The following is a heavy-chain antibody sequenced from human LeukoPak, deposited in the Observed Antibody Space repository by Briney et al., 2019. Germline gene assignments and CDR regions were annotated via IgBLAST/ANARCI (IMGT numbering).Heavy chain of an antibody. CDR1: GYTFTGYY. Sequence: ASVKVSCKASGYTFTGYYMHWVRQAPGQGLEWMGWISAYNGNTNYAQKLQGRVTMTTDTSTSTAYMELRSLRSDDTAVYYCARQLRGYCSGGSCKETNWFDPWGQGTLVTVSS. D-gene: IGHD2-15*01. CDR2: ISAYNGNT. V-gene: IGHV1-18*04. CDR3: ARQLRGYCSGGSCKETNWFDP. J-gene: IGHJ5*02.